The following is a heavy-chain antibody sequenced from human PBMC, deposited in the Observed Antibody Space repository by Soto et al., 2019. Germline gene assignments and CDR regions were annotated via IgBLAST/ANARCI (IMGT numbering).Heavy chain of an antibody. D-gene: IGHD3-22*01. CDR3: ARAPMVLTRSYFDS. Sequence: PSETLSLTCTVSDGSISNFYWSWIRQPPGKGLEWXGXIXXXGXTXXXPXXXXRVSISVDTSKNQFSLNLTSVTAADTAVYYCARAPMVLTRSYFDSWGQGTPVTVSS. CDR1: DGSISNFY. CDR2: IXXXGXT. V-gene: IGHV4-59*01. J-gene: IGHJ4*02.